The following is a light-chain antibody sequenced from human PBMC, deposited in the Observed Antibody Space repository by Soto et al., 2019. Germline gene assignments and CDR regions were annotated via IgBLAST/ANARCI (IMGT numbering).Light chain of an antibody. CDR3: QESYSTPSVT. CDR1: QNISAY. CDR2: AAS. V-gene: IGKV1-39*01. Sequence: DIQMTQSPSSISASVGDRVTITCRASQNISAYLNGYQQKPGKAPKLLIYAASSLQSGVPSRFSGSGSGTDFTLTISSLQPEDFATYYCQESYSTPSVTFGPGTKVDIK. J-gene: IGKJ3*01.